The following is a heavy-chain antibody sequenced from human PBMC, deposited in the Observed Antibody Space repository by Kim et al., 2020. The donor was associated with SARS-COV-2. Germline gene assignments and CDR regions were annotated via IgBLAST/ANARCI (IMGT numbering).Heavy chain of an antibody. CDR2: IIPILGIA. Sequence: SVKVSCKASGGTFSSYAISWVRQAPGQGLEWMGRIIPILGIANYAQKFQGRVTITADKSTSTAYMELSSLRSEDTAVYYCARDPFITKGSYYYGMDVWGQGTTVTVSS. CDR3: ARDPFITKGSYYYGMDV. CDR1: GGTFSSYA. V-gene: IGHV1-69*04. D-gene: IGHD3-10*01. J-gene: IGHJ6*02.